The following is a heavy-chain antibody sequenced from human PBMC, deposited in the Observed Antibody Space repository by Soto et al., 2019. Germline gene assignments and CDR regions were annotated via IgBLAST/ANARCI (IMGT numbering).Heavy chain of an antibody. V-gene: IGHV1-46*03. Sequence: QVQLVQSGAEVKKPGASVKVSCKASGYTFTSYYMHWVRQAPGQGLEWMGIINPSGGSTSYAQKFRGRLTMTRDTSTSTVYMELSSLRSEDTAVYYCARVYPSDTRYGYVCNNWFDPWGQGTLVTVSS. J-gene: IGHJ5*02. CDR3: ARVYPSDTRYGYVCNNWFDP. CDR1: GYTFTSYY. CDR2: INPSGGST. D-gene: IGHD5-18*01.